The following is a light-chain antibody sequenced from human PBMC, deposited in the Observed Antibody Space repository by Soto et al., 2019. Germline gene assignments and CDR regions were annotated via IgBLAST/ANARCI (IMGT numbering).Light chain of an antibody. Sequence: QSALTQPASVSGSPGQSITISCTGTSSDVGGYNYVSWYQQHPGKAPKLMIYEVSNRPSGVXXXXSGSKSGNTASLTISGXXXEDXXXXXXSSYTSSSTLVVFGGGTQLTVL. J-gene: IGLJ2*01. CDR1: SSDVGGYNY. CDR2: EVS. V-gene: IGLV2-14*01. CDR3: SSYTSSSTLVV.